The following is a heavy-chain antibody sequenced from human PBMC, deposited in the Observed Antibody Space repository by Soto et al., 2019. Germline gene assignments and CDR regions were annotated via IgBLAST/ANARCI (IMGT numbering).Heavy chain of an antibody. CDR2: ISSSSYI. J-gene: IGHJ4*02. D-gene: IGHD2-8*02. CDR1: GFTFSSYS. CDR3: ARDWAPGGQLFDY. V-gene: IGHV3-21*01. Sequence: PGGSLRLSCAASGFTFSSYSMNWVRQAPGKGLEWVSSISSSSYIYYADSVKGRFTISRDNAKNSLYLQMNSLRAEDTAVYYCARDWAPGGQLFDYWGQGTLVTVSS.